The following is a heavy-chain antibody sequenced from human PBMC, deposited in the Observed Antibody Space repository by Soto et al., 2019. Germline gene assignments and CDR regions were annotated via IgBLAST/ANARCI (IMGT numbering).Heavy chain of an antibody. J-gene: IGHJ4*02. D-gene: IGHD4-17*01. CDR2: ISAYNGNT. CDR3: ARRTTVETGSY. V-gene: IGHV1-18*01. Sequence: QVQLVQSGAEVKKPGASVKVSCTASGYTFTSYGISWVRQAPGQGLECMGWISAYNGNTNYEQKLQGRVTMTTDTATSTTYMELMSLRSDDTAVYYGARRTTVETGSYWGQGTLITVSS. CDR1: GYTFTSYG.